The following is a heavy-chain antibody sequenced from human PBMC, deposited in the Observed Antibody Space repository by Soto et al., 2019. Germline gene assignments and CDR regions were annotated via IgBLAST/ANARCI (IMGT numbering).Heavy chain of an antibody. D-gene: IGHD2-15*01. J-gene: IGHJ4*02. CDR1: GFAFSNYY. V-gene: IGHV3-74*01. Sequence: GGSLRLSCGASGFAFSNYYMHWVRQAPGKGLFWVSRINGDGSSTNYADSVKGRFTISRDNAKNTLYLQMNSLRAEDTAVYYCARDILFDYWGQGTLVTVSS. CDR2: INGDGSST. CDR3: ARDILFDY.